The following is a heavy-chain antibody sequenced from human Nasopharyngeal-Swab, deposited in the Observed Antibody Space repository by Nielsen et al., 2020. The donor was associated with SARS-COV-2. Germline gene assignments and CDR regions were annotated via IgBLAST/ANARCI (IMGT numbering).Heavy chain of an antibody. CDR1: GFIFSDYY. V-gene: IGHV3-11*04. Sequence: GESLKISCAASGFIFSDYYMSWIRQAPGKGLEWVSYISSSGSTIYYADSVKGRFTISRDNAKNSLYLQMNSLRAEDTAVYYCASSPAPFGVVIIVAFDIWGQGTMVTVSS. CDR2: ISSSGSTI. CDR3: ASSPAPFGVVIIVAFDI. D-gene: IGHD3-3*01. J-gene: IGHJ3*02.